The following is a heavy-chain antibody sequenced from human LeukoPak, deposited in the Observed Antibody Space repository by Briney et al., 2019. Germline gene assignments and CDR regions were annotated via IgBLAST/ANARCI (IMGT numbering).Heavy chain of an antibody. Sequence: ASVKVSCKASGYTFTDYFIQWVRQAPGQGPEWMGRINPRNGDTHYPQKFQGRVTVTSDTSITTVYMDLSRLRSEDTAVYYCARDVGYGHGDVWQKYLDYWGQGAQVIVSS. V-gene: IGHV1-2*06. D-gene: IGHD5-18*01. CDR3: ARDVGYGHGDVWQKYLDY. J-gene: IGHJ4*02. CDR1: GYTFTDYF. CDR2: INPRNGDT.